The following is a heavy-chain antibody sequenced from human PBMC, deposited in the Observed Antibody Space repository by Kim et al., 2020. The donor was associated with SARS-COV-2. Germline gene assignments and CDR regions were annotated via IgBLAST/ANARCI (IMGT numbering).Heavy chain of an antibody. Sequence: ASVKVSCKASGYTFTRYGISWVRRAPGQGLEWMGWISTYNGNTNYAQKLQDRVTMTTDTSTNTAYMELRSLRSDDTAVYYCARDCCVGRGIAAAPDYWGQGTLVTVSS. CDR2: ISTYNGNT. CDR3: ARDCCVGRGIAAAPDY. V-gene: IGHV1-18*04. CDR1: GYTFTRYG. J-gene: IGHJ4*02. D-gene: IGHD6-13*01.